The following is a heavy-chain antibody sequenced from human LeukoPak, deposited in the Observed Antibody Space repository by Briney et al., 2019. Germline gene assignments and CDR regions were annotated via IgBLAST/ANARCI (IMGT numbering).Heavy chain of an antibody. CDR1: GFTFSSYW. J-gene: IGHJ6*03. D-gene: IGHD4/OR15-4a*01. V-gene: IGHV3-74*01. CDR3: AYLSGGANYYYYYYMDV. Sequence: GGSLRLSCAASGFTFSSYWMHWVRQAPGRGLVWVSRINSDGSSTSYADSVKGRFTISRDNAKNTLYLQMNSLRAEDTAVYYCAYLSGGANYYYYYYMDVWGKGTTVTISS. CDR2: INSDGSST.